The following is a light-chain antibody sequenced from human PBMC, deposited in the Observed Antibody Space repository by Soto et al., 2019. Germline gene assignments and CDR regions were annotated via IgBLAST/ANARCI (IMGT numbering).Light chain of an antibody. CDR1: QGIRGW. J-gene: IGKJ4*01. Sequence: DIQMTQSTSSVSASVGDRVTITCLASQGIRGWLAWYQQKPGKAPKLLIYAASSLQSGVPSRFSGSGSGTDFTLTISSLQPEDVAAYYCQKYNSAPLTFGGGTKVDIK. CDR2: AAS. CDR3: QKYNSAPLT. V-gene: IGKV1-12*01.